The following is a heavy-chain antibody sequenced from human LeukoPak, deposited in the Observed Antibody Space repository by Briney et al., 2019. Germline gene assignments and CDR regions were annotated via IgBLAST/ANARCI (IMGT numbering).Heavy chain of an antibody. V-gene: IGHV3-30*02. CDR3: AKDHPSYSSSPNWFDP. CDR1: GFTFSSYG. Sequence: PGGSLRLSCAASGFTFSSYGMHWVRQAPGKGLEWVAVIWYDGSNKYYADSVKGRFTISRDNSKNTLYLQMNSQRAEDTAVYYCAKDHPSYSSSPNWFDPWGQGTLVTVSS. D-gene: IGHD6-6*01. J-gene: IGHJ5*02. CDR2: IWYDGSNK.